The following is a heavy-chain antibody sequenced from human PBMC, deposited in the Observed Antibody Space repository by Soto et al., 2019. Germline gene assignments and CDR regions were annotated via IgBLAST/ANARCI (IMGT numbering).Heavy chain of an antibody. CDR1: GFTFSSYG. J-gene: IGHJ6*03. Sequence: QVQLGESGGGVVQPGRSLRLSCAGSGFTFSSYGMHWVRQAPGKGLEWVAVISYDGSNKYYADSVKGRFTISRDNSKNTLYLPMNSLSSKDTAVYYCATDLRACRTTSCYSNYYYYYYMDVWGKGTTVTVSS. V-gene: IGHV3-30*03. D-gene: IGHD2-2*01. CDR3: ATDLRACRTTSCYSNYYYYYYMDV. CDR2: ISYDGSNK.